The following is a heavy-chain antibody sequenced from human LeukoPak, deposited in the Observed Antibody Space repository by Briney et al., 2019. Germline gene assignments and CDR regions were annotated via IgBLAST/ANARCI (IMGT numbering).Heavy chain of an antibody. CDR1: GGSISSSSYY. D-gene: IGHD5-18*01. CDR2: IYYSGST. CDR3: ARGRDTAMVEFDY. J-gene: IGHJ4*02. V-gene: IGHV4-39*07. Sequence: SETLSLTCTVSGGSISSSSYYWGWIRQPPGKGLEWIGSIYYSGSTYYNPSLKSRVTISVDKSKNQFSLKLSSVTAADTAVYYCARGRDTAMVEFDYWGQGTLVTVSS.